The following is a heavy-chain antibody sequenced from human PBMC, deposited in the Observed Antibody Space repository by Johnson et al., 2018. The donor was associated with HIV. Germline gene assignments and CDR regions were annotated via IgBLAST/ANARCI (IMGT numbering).Heavy chain of an antibody. D-gene: IGHD3-10*01. CDR2: ISYDGSNK. V-gene: IGHV3-30*18. J-gene: IGHJ3*02. Sequence: QVQLMESGGGVVQPGRSLRLSCAASGFTFSSYAMHWVRQAPGKGLEWVAVISYDGSNKYYADSVKGRFTISRDNSKNTLYLQMNSLRAEDTAVHYCAKSTQASIVRESGPYGAFHIWGQGTMVTVSS. CDR3: AKSTQASIVRESGPYGAFHI. CDR1: GFTFSSYA.